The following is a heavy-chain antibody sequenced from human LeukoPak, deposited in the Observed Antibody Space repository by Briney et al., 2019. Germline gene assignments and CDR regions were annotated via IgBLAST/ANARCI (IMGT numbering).Heavy chain of an antibody. J-gene: IGHJ4*02. CDR1: GYTFTSYY. Sequence: ASVKVSCKASGYTFTSYYMHWVRQAPGQGLEWMGIINPSGGSTSYAQKFQGRVTMTTDTSTSTAYMELRSLRSDDTAVYYCARDDTSYYDILTGYSVSGFDYWGQGTLVTVSS. CDR2: INPSGGST. CDR3: ARDDTSYYDILTGYSVSGFDY. D-gene: IGHD3-9*01. V-gene: IGHV1-46*01.